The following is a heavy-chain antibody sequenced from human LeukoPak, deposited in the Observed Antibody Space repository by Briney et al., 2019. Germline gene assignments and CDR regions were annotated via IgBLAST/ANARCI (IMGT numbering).Heavy chain of an antibody. Sequence: GGSLRLSCAASGFTFSSYSMNWVRQAPGKGLEWVSSISIYYADSVKGRFTISRDNAKNSLYLQVNSLRAEDTAVYYCARDGVRYCSSTSCSRYNWFDPWGQGTLVTVSS. CDR2: ISI. CDR3: ARDGVRYCSSTSCSRYNWFDP. V-gene: IGHV3-21*01. CDR1: GFTFSSYS. D-gene: IGHD2-2*01. J-gene: IGHJ5*02.